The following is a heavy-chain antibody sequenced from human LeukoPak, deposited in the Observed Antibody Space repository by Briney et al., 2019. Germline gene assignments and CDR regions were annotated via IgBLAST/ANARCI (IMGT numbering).Heavy chain of an antibody. D-gene: IGHD3-22*01. CDR2: IIPIFGTA. Sequence: SVKVPCKASGGTFSSYAISWVRQAPGQGLEWMGGIIPIFGTANYAQKFQGRVTITTDESTSTAYMELSSLRSEDTAVYYCARGDYYDSSGYSLFDYWGQGTLVTVSS. CDR3: ARGDYYDSSGYSLFDY. V-gene: IGHV1-69*05. CDR1: GGTFSSYA. J-gene: IGHJ4*02.